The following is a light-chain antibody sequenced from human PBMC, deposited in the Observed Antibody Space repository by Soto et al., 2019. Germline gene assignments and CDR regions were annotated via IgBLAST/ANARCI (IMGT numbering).Light chain of an antibody. CDR1: QSVNRDY. CDR2: GAS. J-gene: IGKJ2*03. Sequence: EIVLTQSPGTLSLSPGERATLSCRTSQSVNRDYFAWYQQKAGQTPRLLIYGASNRTTGIPDRFSGTGSGTYFILTISRLEPEDSAGYYCQQYSTPPRMYSFGQGTKLEI. V-gene: IGKV3-20*01. CDR3: QQYSTPPRMYS.